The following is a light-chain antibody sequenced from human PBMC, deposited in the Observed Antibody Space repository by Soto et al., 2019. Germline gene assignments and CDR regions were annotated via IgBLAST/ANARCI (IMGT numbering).Light chain of an antibody. CDR3: QQRSNWLWT. J-gene: IGKJ1*01. CDR2: DAS. Sequence: EIVLTQSPGTLSLSPGERATLSCRASQSVPRSYLAWYQQKPGQAPRLLIYDASNRATGIPARFSGSGSGTDFTLTISSLEPEDFAVYYCQQRSNWLWTFGQGTKVDIK. V-gene: IGKV3-11*01. CDR1: QSVPRSY.